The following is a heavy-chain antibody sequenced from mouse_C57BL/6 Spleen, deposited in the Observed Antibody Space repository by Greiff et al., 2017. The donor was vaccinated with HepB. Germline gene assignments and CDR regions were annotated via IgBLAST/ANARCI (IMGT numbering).Heavy chain of an antibody. D-gene: IGHD2-2*01. Sequence: QVQLQQPGAELVRPGTSVKLSCKASGYTFTSYWMHWVKQRPGQGLEWIGVIDPSDSYTNYNQKFKGKATLTVDTSSSTAYMQLSSLTSEDSAVYYCARGTGVTTRYYFDYWGQVTTLTFSS. CDR1: GYTFTSYW. J-gene: IGHJ2*01. CDR3: ARGTGVTTRYYFDY. CDR2: IDPSDSYT. V-gene: IGHV1-59*01.